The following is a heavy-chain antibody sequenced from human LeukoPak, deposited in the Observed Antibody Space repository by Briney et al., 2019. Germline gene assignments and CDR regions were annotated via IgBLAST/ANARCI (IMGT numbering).Heavy chain of an antibody. CDR3: ALLAVASDFDY. D-gene: IGHD6-19*01. Sequence: PGGSLRLSGAVSGSPFSIYEMNWVRQAPGKGPEWVSNIGSSGTTRYYADSVKGRFSISRDNAKNSLYLQMNSLRVEDTGVYYCALLAVASDFDYWGQGALVTVSS. V-gene: IGHV3-48*03. CDR1: GSPFSIYE. CDR2: IGSSGTTR. J-gene: IGHJ4*02.